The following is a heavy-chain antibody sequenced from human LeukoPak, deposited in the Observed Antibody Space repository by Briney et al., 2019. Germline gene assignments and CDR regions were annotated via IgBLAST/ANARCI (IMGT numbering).Heavy chain of an antibody. Sequence: PGGSLRLSCAASGFTFTRYWMTWVRQAPGKGLECVANIKQDGSEKHYVDSVKGRFTISRDNAKNSLYLQMNSLRAEDTAAYYCVRTRGGGNYGSSSRYYFDYWGQGTLATVSS. CDR1: GFTFTRYW. V-gene: IGHV3-7*01. J-gene: IGHJ4*02. CDR2: IKQDGSEK. D-gene: IGHD3-10*01. CDR3: VRTRGGGNYGSSSRYYFDY.